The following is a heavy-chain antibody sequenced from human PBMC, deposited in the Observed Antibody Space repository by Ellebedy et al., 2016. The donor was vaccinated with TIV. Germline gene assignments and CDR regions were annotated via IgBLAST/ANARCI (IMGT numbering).Heavy chain of an antibody. CDR1: GFTVSSNY. D-gene: IGHD5-18*01. Sequence: PGGSLRLSCAASGFTVSSNYMSSVRQAPGKGLAWVSVIYSGGATSYADSVKGRFTISRDNSKNTLYLQMNSLRVEDTAVYYCARKYIYGFDWGQGTLVTVSS. V-gene: IGHV3-66*01. CDR2: IYSGGAT. J-gene: IGHJ4*02. CDR3: ARKYIYGFD.